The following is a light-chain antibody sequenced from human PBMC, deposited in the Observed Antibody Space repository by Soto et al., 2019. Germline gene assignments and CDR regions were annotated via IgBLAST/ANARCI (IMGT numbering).Light chain of an antibody. CDR2: AAS. Sequence: DIQMTQSPSSLSASVGDRVTITCRASQSITSYLNWYQQKPGKAPQLLIYAASSLQSGVPSRFSGCGSGTDFTLTISSLQPEDFATYFCQQSYTTPWTCGQGTKVEVK. CDR1: QSITSY. J-gene: IGKJ1*01. V-gene: IGKV1-39*01. CDR3: QQSYTTPWT.